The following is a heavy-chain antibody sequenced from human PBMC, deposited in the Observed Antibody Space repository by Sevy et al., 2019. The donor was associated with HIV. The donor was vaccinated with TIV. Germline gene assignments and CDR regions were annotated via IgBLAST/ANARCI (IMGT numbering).Heavy chain of an antibody. J-gene: IGHJ6*02. D-gene: IGHD1-26*01. Sequence: SQTLSLTCAISGDSVSSNSAAWNWIRQSPSRGLEWLGRTYYRSKWYNDYAVSVKSRITINPDTSKNQFSLQLNSVTPEDTAVYYCARGGWELLLTEPGLYYYYGMDVWGQGTTVTVSS. CDR1: GDSVSSNSAA. CDR3: ARGGWELLLTEPGLYYYYGMDV. CDR2: TYYRSKWYN. V-gene: IGHV6-1*01.